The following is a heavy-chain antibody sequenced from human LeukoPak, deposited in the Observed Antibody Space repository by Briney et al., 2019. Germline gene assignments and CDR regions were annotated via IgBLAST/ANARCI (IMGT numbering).Heavy chain of an antibody. CDR3: ARGLRGSGSPRRIDY. CDR1: GVSFSGYY. V-gene: IGHV4-34*01. CDR2: INHSGST. Sequence: SETLSLTCAVYGVSFSGYYWSWIRQPPGKGLEWIGEINHSGSTNYNPSLKSRVTISVDTSKNQFSLKLSSVTAADTAVYYCARGLRGSGSPRRIDYWGQGTLVTVSS. J-gene: IGHJ4*02. D-gene: IGHD3-10*01.